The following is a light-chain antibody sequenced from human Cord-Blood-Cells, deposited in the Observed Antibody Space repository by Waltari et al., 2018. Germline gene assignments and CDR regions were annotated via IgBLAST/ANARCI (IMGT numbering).Light chain of an antibody. CDR2: DAS. V-gene: IGKV3-11*01. J-gene: IGKJ2*01. Sequence: EIVWTQSPAPLSLSPGERATLSCRASQSVSSYLAWYQQKPGQAPRLLIYDASNRATGIPARFSGSGSGTDFTLTISSLEPEDFAVYYCQQRSNWPYTFGQGTKLEIK. CDR3: QQRSNWPYT. CDR1: QSVSSY.